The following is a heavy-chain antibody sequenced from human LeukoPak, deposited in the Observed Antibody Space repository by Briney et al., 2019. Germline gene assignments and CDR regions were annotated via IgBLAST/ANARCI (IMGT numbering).Heavy chain of an antibody. D-gene: IGHD1-26*01. J-gene: IGHJ6*02. CDR3: TSSVGDWEPMFRYYYGMDV. CDR1: GGSIISNY. CDR2: IYYNGDT. Sequence: SETLSLTCTVSGGSIISNYWSWIRQSPGKGLEWIGYIYYNGDTYYSPSLKSRVSISVDTSQNQFSLSLSSVTAADTAVYYCTSSVGDWEPMFRYYYGMDVWGQGTTVTVSS. V-gene: IGHV4-59*08.